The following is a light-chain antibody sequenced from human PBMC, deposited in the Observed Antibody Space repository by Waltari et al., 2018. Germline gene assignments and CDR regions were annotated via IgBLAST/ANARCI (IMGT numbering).Light chain of an antibody. CDR3: QQYGSSPRT. Sequence: EIVLTQSPGPLSLSPGERATPSCRASQSVSSSYLAWYQQKPGQAPRLLIYGASSRATGIPDRFSGSGSGTDFTLTISRLEPEDFAFYYCQQYGSSPRTFGQGTKVEIK. CDR2: GAS. J-gene: IGKJ1*01. V-gene: IGKV3-20*01. CDR1: QSVSSSY.